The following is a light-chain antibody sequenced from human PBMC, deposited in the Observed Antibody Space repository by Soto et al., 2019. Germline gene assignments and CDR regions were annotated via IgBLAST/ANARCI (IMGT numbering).Light chain of an antibody. CDR2: AAS. V-gene: IGKV1-39*01. CDR1: QTVSRY. J-gene: IGKJ1*01. CDR3: QQTYSNLLT. Sequence: TPLTQSPSSVSASVGDTVTITCRASQTVSRYLNWYQQKSGAAPKLLIYAASTLHTGVPSRFSGRGSGTDFTLTINNLQREDFADYFCQQTYSNLLTFGQGTKVDIK.